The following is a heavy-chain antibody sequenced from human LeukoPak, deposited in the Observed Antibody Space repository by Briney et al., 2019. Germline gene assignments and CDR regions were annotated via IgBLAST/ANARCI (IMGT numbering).Heavy chain of an antibody. D-gene: IGHD3-9*01. J-gene: IGHJ4*02. CDR2: VYHSGST. CDR1: GVSVRSYNY. V-gene: IGHV4-4*02. CDR3: AALAGYFDY. Sequence: SETLSLTCAVSGVSVRSYNYWSWVRQPPGKSLEWLGEVYHSGSTIYNPSLESRITISMDTSKNQFSLRLTSVTAADTAVYYCAALAGYFDYWGQGTLVTVSS.